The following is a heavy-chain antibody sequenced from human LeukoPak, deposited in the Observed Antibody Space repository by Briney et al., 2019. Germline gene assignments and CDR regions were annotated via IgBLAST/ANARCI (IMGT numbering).Heavy chain of an antibody. V-gene: IGHV4-34*01. J-gene: IGHJ3*02. D-gene: IGHD1-26*01. CDR1: GGSFSGYY. CDR2: INHSGST. Sequence: PSETLSLTCAVYGGSFSGYYWSWIPQPPGKGLEWIGEINHSGSTNYNPSLKSRVTISVDTSKNQFSLKLSSVTAADTAVYYCARGIVGAPRDGDAFDIWGQGTMVTVSS. CDR3: ARGIVGAPRDGDAFDI.